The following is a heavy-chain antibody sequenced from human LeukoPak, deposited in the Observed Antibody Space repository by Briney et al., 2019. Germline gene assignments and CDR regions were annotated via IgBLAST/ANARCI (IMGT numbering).Heavy chain of an antibody. J-gene: IGHJ4*02. Sequence: PGGSLRLSCAASGFTLSDYYMSWIRQAPGKGLEWVSYISSSGSTIYYADSVKGRFTISRDNAKYSLFLQMNSLRAEDTAVYYCARRAYSSGWYFFDYWGQGTLVTVSS. V-gene: IGHV3-11*01. CDR3: ARRAYSSGWYFFDY. CDR2: ISSSGSTI. D-gene: IGHD6-19*01. CDR1: GFTLSDYY.